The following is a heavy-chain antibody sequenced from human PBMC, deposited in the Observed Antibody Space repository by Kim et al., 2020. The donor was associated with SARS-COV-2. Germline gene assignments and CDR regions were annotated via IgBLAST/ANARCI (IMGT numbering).Heavy chain of an antibody. Sequence: GGSLRLSCAASGFTFSSYSMNWVRQAPGKGLEWVSSISSSSSYIYYADSVKGRFTISRDNAKNSLYLQMNSLRAEDTAVYYCARAPDIIYDFWSGYPQQLHGMDVWGQGTTVTVSS. CDR3: ARAPDIIYDFWSGYPQQLHGMDV. V-gene: IGHV3-21*01. J-gene: IGHJ6*02. CDR1: GFTFSSYS. CDR2: ISSSSSYI. D-gene: IGHD3-3*01.